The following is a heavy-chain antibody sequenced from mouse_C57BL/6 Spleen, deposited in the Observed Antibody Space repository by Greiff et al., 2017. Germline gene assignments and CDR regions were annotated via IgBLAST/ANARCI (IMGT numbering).Heavy chain of an antibody. CDR3: ASAGSSLYAMGY. V-gene: IGHV5-17*01. Sequence: DVMLVESGGGLVQPGGSLKLSCAASGFTFSDFGMHWVRQAPEKGLEWVAYISSGSSTIYYADTVKGRFTLSRDNAKNTLFLQMTSLSSEDTTMYYCASAGSSLYAMGYWGKGASVTV. D-gene: IGHD1-1*01. CDR2: ISSGSSTI. J-gene: IGHJ4*01. CDR1: GFTFSDFG.